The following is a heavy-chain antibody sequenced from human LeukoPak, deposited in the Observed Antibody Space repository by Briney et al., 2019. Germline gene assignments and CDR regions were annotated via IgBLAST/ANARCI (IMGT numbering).Heavy chain of an antibody. D-gene: IGHD6-13*01. CDR2: ISYDGSNK. J-gene: IGHJ4*02. V-gene: IGHV3-30-3*01. CDR3: ARQKQQLVLGY. CDR1: GFTFSSYA. Sequence: PGGSLRLSCAASGFTFSSYAMHWVRQAPGKGLEWVAVISYDGSNKYYADSVKGRFTISRDNSKNTLYLQMNSLRAEDTAVYYCARQKQQLVLGYWGQGTLVTVSS.